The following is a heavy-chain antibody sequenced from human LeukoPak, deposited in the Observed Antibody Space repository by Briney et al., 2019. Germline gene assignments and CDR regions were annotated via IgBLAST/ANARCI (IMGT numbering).Heavy chain of an antibody. Sequence: GGSLRLSCAASGFTFSTYWMHRVRQAPGKGLVWVSRINSDGSRTTYADSVKGRFTISRDNAKNTLYLQMNSLRAEDTAVYYCGRGVGYCSSTSCYSGRVDYWGQGTLVTVSS. J-gene: IGHJ4*02. CDR2: INSDGSRT. D-gene: IGHD2-2*02. CDR3: GRGVGYCSSTSCYSGRVDY. CDR1: GFTFSTYW. V-gene: IGHV3-74*01.